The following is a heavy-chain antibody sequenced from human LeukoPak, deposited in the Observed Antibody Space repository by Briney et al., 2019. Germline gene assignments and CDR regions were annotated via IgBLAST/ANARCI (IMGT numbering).Heavy chain of an antibody. CDR3: AKDFHSSSWYEVGDY. D-gene: IGHD6-13*01. J-gene: IGHJ4*02. CDR2: ISGSGGST. CDR1: GFTFSSYA. V-gene: IGHV3-23*01. Sequence: GSLRLSCAASGFTFSSYAMSWVRQAPGKGLEWVSAISGSGGSTYYADSVKGRFTISRDNSKNTLYLQMNSLRAEDTAVYYCAKDFHSSSWYEVGDYWGQGTLVTVSS.